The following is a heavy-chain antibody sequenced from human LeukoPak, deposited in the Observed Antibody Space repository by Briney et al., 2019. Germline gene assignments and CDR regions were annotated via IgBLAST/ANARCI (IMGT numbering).Heavy chain of an antibody. CDR3: ARASSLTAHWDY. CDR2: ISYDGSNK. Sequence: GGSLRLSCAASGFTFSSYAMHWVRQAPGKGLEWVAVISYDGSNKYYADSVKGRFTISRDNSKNTLYLQMNSLSAEDTAVYYCARASSLTAHWDYWGQGTLVTVSS. J-gene: IGHJ4*02. CDR1: GFTFSSYA. D-gene: IGHD3-9*01. V-gene: IGHV3-30-3*01.